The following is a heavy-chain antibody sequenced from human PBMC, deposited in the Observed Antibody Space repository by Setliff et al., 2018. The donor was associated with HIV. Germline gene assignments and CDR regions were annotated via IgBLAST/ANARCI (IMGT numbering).Heavy chain of an antibody. CDR3: ATGFDCSAFHN. Sequence: ASVKVSCKATGGTFSSYAISWWRQAPGKGLEWMGGFDPEDGETIYAQNFQGRVTMSRDTSTDTVYLELINLRSEDTAVYYCATGFDCSAFHNWGQGTLCTVSS. J-gene: IGHJ4*02. CDR1: GGTFSSYA. CDR2: FDPEDGET. D-gene: IGHD2-15*01. V-gene: IGHV1-24*01.